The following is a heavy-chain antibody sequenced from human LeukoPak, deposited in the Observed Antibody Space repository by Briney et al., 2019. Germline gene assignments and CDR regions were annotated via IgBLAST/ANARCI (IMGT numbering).Heavy chain of an antibody. V-gene: IGHV4-34*01. CDR2: INHSGST. Sequence: SETLSLTCAVYGGSFSGYYWSWIRQPPGKGLEWIGEINHSGSTNYNPSLKSRVTISVDTSKNQFSLKLSSVTAADTAVYYCARRTTLTYQLPGSYFDYRGQGTLVTVSS. D-gene: IGHD2-2*01. CDR3: ARRTTLTYQLPGSYFDY. CDR1: GGSFSGYY. J-gene: IGHJ4*02.